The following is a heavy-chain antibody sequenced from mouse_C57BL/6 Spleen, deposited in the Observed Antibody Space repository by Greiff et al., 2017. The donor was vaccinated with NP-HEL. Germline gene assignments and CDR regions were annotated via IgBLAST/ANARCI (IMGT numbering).Heavy chain of an antibody. J-gene: IGHJ4*01. CDR3: ARLTTVVATDYAMDY. V-gene: IGHV1-52*01. CDR1: GYTFTSYW. Sequence: QVQLQQPGAELVRPGSSVKLSCKASGYTFTSYWMHWVKQRPIQGLEWIGNIDPSDSETHYNQKFKDKATLTVDKSSSTAYIQLSRLTSEDSAVYYCARLTTVVATDYAMDYWGQGTSVTVSS. D-gene: IGHD1-1*01. CDR2: IDPSDSET.